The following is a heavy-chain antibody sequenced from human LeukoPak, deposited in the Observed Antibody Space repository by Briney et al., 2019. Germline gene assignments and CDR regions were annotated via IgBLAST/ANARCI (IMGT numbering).Heavy chain of an antibody. CDR2: IHYRGGA. D-gene: IGHD6-19*01. J-gene: IGHJ4*02. CDR3: ARYQWQVVRYFDS. Sequence: PPETLSLTCTVSGGSISTYFWSWIRPPPGRGLEWIGYIHYRGGAIHNPSLKSRVTISVDTSKNQFCLKLNSVSAADTAIYYCARYQWQVVRYFDSGPQGNLVTVSS. CDR1: GGSISTYF. V-gene: IGHV4-59*01.